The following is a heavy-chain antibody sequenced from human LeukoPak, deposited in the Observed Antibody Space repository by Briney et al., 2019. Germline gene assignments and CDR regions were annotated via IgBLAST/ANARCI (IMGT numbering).Heavy chain of an antibody. CDR2: IIPILGIA. J-gene: IGHJ4*02. CDR1: GGTFSSYA. V-gene: IGHV1-69*04. Sequence: ASVKVSCKASGGTFSSYAISWVRQAPGQGLEWMGRIIPILGIANYAQKFQGRVTITADKFTSTAYMELSSLRSEDTAVYYCARDGYAVDIVATTSNYFDYWGQGTLVTVSS. D-gene: IGHD5-12*01. CDR3: ARDGYAVDIVATTSNYFDY.